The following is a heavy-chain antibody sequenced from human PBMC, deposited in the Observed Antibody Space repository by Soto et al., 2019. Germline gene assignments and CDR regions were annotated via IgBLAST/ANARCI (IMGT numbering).Heavy chain of an antibody. CDR3: SREHMDSDTYLYGMDV. Sequence: QVQLQESGPGLVKPSQTLSLTCTVSGGSISSGTYYWNWIRQHPGKDLEWIGCIYSSGNTFYKPSLRSRLAISLDTSRNQLSLSLTSVTAADTAVYYCSREHMDSDTYLYGMDVWGQGTMVTVSS. CDR1: GGSISSGTYY. D-gene: IGHD2-15*01. CDR2: IYSSGNT. V-gene: IGHV4-31*03. J-gene: IGHJ6*02.